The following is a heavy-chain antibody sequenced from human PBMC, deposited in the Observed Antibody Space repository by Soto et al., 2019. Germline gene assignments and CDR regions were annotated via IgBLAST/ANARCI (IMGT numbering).Heavy chain of an antibody. J-gene: IGHJ3*01. D-gene: IGHD6-19*01. CDR3: AREGSGWNSRGSFDF. V-gene: IGHV3-23*01. CDR1: GFTFSNYA. CDR2: ISGSGGSA. Sequence: GGSLRLSCAASGFTFSNYAMNWVRQAPGKGLECVSVISGSGGSAYYADSVQGWFTISRDNSKNTLYMQMNSLRDEDTAIYYCAREGSGWNSRGSFDFWGRGTMVTVSS.